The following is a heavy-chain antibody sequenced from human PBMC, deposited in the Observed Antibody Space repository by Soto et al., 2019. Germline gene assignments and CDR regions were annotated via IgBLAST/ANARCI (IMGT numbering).Heavy chain of an antibody. D-gene: IGHD2-8*01. V-gene: IGHV3-23*01. CDR3: AKADCTNGVCFNYYYGMDV. J-gene: IGHJ6*02. Sequence: GGSLRLSCAASGFTFSSYAMSWVRQTPGKGLEWVSAISGSGGSTYYADSVKGHFTISRDNSKNTLYLQMNSLRAEDTAVYYCAKADCTNGVCFNYYYGMDVWGQGTTVTVSS. CDR2: ISGSGGST. CDR1: GFTFSSYA.